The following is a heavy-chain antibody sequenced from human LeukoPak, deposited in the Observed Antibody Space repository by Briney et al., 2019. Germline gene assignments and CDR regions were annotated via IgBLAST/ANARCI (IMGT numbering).Heavy chain of an antibody. CDR2: INPNSGGT. D-gene: IGHD5-12*01. Sequence: ASVKVSCKASGYTFTGYYMHWVRQAPGQGLEWMGWINPNSGGTNYAQKFQGRVTMTRDTSISTAYTELSRLRSDDTAVYYCARDLLIVATITTYYYYGMDVWGQGTTVTVSS. CDR3: ARDLLIVATITTYYYYGMDV. V-gene: IGHV1-2*02. CDR1: GYTFTGYY. J-gene: IGHJ6*02.